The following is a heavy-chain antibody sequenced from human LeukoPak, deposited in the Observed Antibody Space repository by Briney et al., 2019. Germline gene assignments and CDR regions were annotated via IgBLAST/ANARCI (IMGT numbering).Heavy chain of an antibody. CDR3: AKEALLSYGDYTYVEY. J-gene: IGHJ4*02. V-gene: IGHV3-23*01. Sequence: GGSLRLSCAASGFTVSFYAMSWVRQAPGKGLDWVSSLSGSGGNTYYADSVQGRFTISRDNSKNTLYLEMNSLRAEDTAIYYCAKEALLSYGDYTYVEYWGQGTLVTVSS. CDR2: LSGSGGNT. D-gene: IGHD4-17*01. CDR1: GFTVSFYA.